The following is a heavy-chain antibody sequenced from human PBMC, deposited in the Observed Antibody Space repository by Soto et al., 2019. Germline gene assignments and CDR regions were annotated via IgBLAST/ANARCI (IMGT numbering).Heavy chain of an antibody. V-gene: IGHV3-64*01. CDR2: ISSNGVGT. D-gene: IGHD6-6*01. CDR3: AVRARPDFYHMDV. Sequence: EVQLAESGGGLAQPGGSLRLSCAASGFTLSGYAMDWVRQAPGKGLEYVSGISSNGVGTYYANSVQGRFTIPRDNSRNRGYRKMGRLRPGSMGGYYCAVRARPDFYHMDVWGKGTTVTVSS. CDR1: GFTLSGYA. J-gene: IGHJ6*03.